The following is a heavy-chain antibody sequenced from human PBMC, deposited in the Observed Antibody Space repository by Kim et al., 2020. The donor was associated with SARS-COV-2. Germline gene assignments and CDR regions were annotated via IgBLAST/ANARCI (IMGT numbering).Heavy chain of an antibody. V-gene: IGHV1-69*13. D-gene: IGHD3-22*01. Sequence: SVKVSCKASGGTFSSYAISWVRQAPGQGLEWMGGIIPIFGTANYAQKFQGRVTITADESTSTAYMELSSLRSEDTAVYYCARKGVYYDSSGYLDYWGQGTLVTVSS. CDR2: IIPIFGTA. J-gene: IGHJ4*02. CDR3: ARKGVYYDSSGYLDY. CDR1: GGTFSSYA.